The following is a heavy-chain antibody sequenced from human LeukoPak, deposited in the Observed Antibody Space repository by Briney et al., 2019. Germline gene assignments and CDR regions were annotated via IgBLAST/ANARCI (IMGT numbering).Heavy chain of an antibody. Sequence: SETLSLTCTVSGGSISNYYWNWIRQPAGKGLEWIGHIYTSGSTNYNPSLKSRVTISVDTSKNQFSLKLSSVTAADTAVYYCARVKAIFGVPLYSKNLYYFDYWGQGTLVTVSS. J-gene: IGHJ4*02. V-gene: IGHV4-4*07. CDR2: IYTSGST. CDR1: GGSISNYY. D-gene: IGHD3-3*01. CDR3: ARVKAIFGVPLYSKNLYYFDY.